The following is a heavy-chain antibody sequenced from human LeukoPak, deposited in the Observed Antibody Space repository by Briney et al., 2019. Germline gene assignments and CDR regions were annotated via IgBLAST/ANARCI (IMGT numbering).Heavy chain of an antibody. V-gene: IGHV4-38-2*02. CDR2: IYHSGST. Sequence: SETLSLTCTVSAYSISSGYYWGWIRQPPGKGLEWIGSIYHSGSTYYSPSLESRVTISVDTSKNQFSLKLSSVTAADTAVYYCARDDFLQYFDYWGQGTLVTVSS. CDR1: AYSISSGYY. CDR3: ARDDFLQYFDY. J-gene: IGHJ4*02. D-gene: IGHD3/OR15-3a*01.